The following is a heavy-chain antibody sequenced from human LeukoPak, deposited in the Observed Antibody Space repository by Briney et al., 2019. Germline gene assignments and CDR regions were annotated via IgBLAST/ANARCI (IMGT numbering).Heavy chain of an antibody. Sequence: SETLSLTCAVYGGSFSGYYWIWIRQPPGKGLEWIGEINHSGSTNYNPSLKSRVTISVDTSKNQFSLKLSSVTAADTAVYYCARDSSGYSPFDYWGQGTLVTVSS. CDR3: ARDSSGYSPFDY. CDR2: INHSGST. D-gene: IGHD3-22*01. J-gene: IGHJ4*02. V-gene: IGHV4-34*01. CDR1: GGSFSGYY.